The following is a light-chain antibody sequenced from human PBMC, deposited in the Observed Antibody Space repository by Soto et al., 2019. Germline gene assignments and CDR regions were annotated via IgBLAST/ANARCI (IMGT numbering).Light chain of an antibody. J-gene: IGKJ3*01. CDR1: QGISSY. Sequence: IQLTQSPSSLSASVGERVTITCRASQGISSYLAWYQQKPGKAPKLLIYAASTLQSGVPSRFSGSAAGTDFNLTISSLQSEEFATYYSQQLNSYPRCTVGPGTKVDIK. CDR3: QQLNSYPRCT. V-gene: IGKV1-9*01. CDR2: AAS.